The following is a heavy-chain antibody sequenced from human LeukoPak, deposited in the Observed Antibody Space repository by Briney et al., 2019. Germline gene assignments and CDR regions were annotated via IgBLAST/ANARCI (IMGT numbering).Heavy chain of an antibody. J-gene: IGHJ3*02. CDR1: GFTFSSYE. V-gene: IGHV3-48*03. CDR3: AREQISGDDAFDI. D-gene: IGHD6-25*01. Sequence: GGSLRFSCAASGFTFSSYEMNWVRQAPGKGLEWVSYISSRGDVIYYADSVRGRFTISRDNARNSLYLQMDSLRSEDTAFYFCAREQISGDDAFDIWGQGTMVTVSS. CDR2: ISSRGDVI.